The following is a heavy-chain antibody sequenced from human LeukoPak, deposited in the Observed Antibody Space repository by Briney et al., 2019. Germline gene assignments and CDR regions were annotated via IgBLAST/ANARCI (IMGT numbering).Heavy chain of an antibody. J-gene: IGHJ4*02. Sequence: PGGSLRLSCAASGFTVSSNYMSWVRQAPGKGLEWVSVIYSGGSTYYADSVKGRFTISRDNSKNTLYLQMNSLRAEDTAVYYCARDTLGDFAYYFDSWGQGTLVTVSS. CDR2: IYSGGST. CDR1: GFTVSSNY. CDR3: ARDTLGDFAYYFDS. V-gene: IGHV3-66*01.